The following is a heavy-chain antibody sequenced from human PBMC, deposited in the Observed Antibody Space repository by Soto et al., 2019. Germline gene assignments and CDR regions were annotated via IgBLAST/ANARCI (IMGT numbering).Heavy chain of an antibody. CDR2: INHSGST. V-gene: IGHV4-34*01. D-gene: IGHD2-2*01. CDR3: ASGIFSDSGIPAAMFFDY. CDR1: GGSFSGYY. Sequence: PSETLSLTCAVYGGSFSGYYWSWIRQPPGKGLEWIGEINHSGSTNYNPSLKSRVTISVDTSKNQFSLKLSSVTAADTAVYYCASGIFSDSGIPAAMFFDYWGQGTLVTVSS. J-gene: IGHJ4*02.